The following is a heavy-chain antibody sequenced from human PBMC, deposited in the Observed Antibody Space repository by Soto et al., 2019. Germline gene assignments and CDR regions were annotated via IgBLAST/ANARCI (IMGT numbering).Heavy chain of an antibody. J-gene: IGHJ4*02. CDR3: ASSHAGAHITAAVH. Sequence: QLQLQESGSGLVKPSQTLSLTCAVSGGSISSGGYSWSWIRQPPGKGLEWIGYIYHSGGTYYNPSLKSRVTIAVDRSNNQLSLKLSSVTAADTAVYYCASSHAGAHITAAVHWGQGTLVTVSS. CDR1: GGSISSGGYS. CDR2: IYHSGGT. V-gene: IGHV4-30-2*01. D-gene: IGHD6-13*01.